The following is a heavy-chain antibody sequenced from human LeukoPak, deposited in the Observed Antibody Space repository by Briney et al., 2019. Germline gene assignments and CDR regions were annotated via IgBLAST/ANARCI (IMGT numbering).Heavy chain of an antibody. Sequence: GGSLRLSCAASGFTFSAFPMSWVRQAPGKGLEWVSGISSSGHTTYYADSVKGRFTISRDNSKNTLYLQMDSLGAEETAIYYCVKGSGPSIPASGTVFGYWGQGTVVTVSS. V-gene: IGHV3-23*01. CDR2: ISSSGHTT. J-gene: IGHJ4*02. D-gene: IGHD6-13*01. CDR3: VKGSGPSIPASGTVFGY. CDR1: GFTFSAFP.